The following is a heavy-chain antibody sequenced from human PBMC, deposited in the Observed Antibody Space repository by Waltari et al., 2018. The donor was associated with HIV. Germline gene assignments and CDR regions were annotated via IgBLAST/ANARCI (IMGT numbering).Heavy chain of an antibody. D-gene: IGHD3-10*01. CDR2: IYTSGST. CDR3: ARGPRYYGSGSYIWFDP. V-gene: IGHV4-61*02. J-gene: IGHJ5*02. Sequence: QVQLQESGPGLVKPSQTLSLTCTVSGGPISRVSYYWSWTRQPAGKGLEWIGRIYTSGSTNYNPSLKSRVTISVDTSKNQFSLKLSSVTAADTAVYYCARGPRYYGSGSYIWFDPWGQGTLVTVSS. CDR1: GGPISRVSYY.